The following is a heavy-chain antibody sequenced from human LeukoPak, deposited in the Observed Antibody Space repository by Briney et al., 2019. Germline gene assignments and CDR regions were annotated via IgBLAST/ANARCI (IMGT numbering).Heavy chain of an antibody. CDR2: ISGGDGNT. Sequence: GGSLRLSCAASGFTFSIYAMSWVRQAPGKGLEWVSAISGGDGNTYYADSVKGRFTISRDNSKNTLYLQMSSLRAEDTAIYYCAKERSFGTWLGDYWGQGVLVTVSS. J-gene: IGHJ4*02. CDR1: GFTFSIYA. D-gene: IGHD2/OR15-2a*01. V-gene: IGHV3-23*01. CDR3: AKERSFGTWLGDY.